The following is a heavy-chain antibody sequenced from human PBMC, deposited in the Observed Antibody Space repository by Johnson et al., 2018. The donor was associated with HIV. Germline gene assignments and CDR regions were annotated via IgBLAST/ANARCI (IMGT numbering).Heavy chain of an antibody. J-gene: IGHJ3*02. CDR2: ISYDGSNK. CDR3: AKNSAAFDI. CDR1: GFTFSSYA. Sequence: QVQLVESGGGVVQPGRSLRLSCAASGFTFSSYAMHWVRQAPGKGLEWVAVISYDGSNKSYADSVKGRFTISRDNSKNTLYLQMNSLRAEDTAVYYCAKNSAAFDIWGQGTMVTVSS. D-gene: IGHD2/OR15-2a*01. V-gene: IGHV3-30*04.